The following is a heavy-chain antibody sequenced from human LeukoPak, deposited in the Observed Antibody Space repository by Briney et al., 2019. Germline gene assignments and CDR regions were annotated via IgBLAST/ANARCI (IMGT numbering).Heavy chain of an antibody. D-gene: IGHD2-21*01. CDR1: GGSISSGGYS. J-gene: IGHJ4*02. Sequence: SETLSLTCAVSGGSISSGGYSWSWIRQPPGKGLEWIGYIYHSGSTYYNPSLKSRVTISVDRSKNQFSLKLSSVTAADTAVYYCARDGKYCGGDCPDYWGQGTLVTVSS. CDR2: IYHSGST. V-gene: IGHV4-30-2*01. CDR3: ARDGKYCGGDCPDY.